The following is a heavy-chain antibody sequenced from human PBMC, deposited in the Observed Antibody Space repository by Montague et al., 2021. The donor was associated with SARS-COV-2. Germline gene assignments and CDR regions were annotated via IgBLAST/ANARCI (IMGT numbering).Heavy chain of an antibody. V-gene: IGHV3-23*01. D-gene: IGHD7-27*01. CDR1: GFSFGIYA. CDR3: AKGGWGTVWDY. CDR2: IGDSGHAT. Sequence: SLRLSCAASGFSFGIYAMSWVRQAPGQGLQWVSAIGDSGHATYYADSVKGRFTVSRDTSKSAMFLHMTSLRVADSGVYFCAKGGWGTVWDYWGQGTLVTVSS. J-gene: IGHJ4*02.